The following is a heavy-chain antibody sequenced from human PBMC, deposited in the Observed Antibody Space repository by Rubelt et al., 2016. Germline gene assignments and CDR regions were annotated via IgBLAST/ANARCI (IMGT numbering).Heavy chain of an antibody. CDR2: MNSDGSIT. Sequence: EVQLVESGGGLVQPGGSLRLSCAASGFTLSSYWMHWVRQAPGKGLVRVSRMNSDGSITSYADSVKRRFTTSRDNAKNTLYLQMNSLRAEDTAVYYCVSSSLDYWGQGTLVTVSS. CDR1: GFTLSSYW. D-gene: IGHD6-13*01. J-gene: IGHJ4*02. V-gene: IGHV3-74*01. CDR3: VSSSLDY.